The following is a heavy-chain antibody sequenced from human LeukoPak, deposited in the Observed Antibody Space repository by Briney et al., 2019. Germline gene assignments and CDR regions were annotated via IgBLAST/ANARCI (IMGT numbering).Heavy chain of an antibody. V-gene: IGHV4-31*03. J-gene: IGHJ4*02. CDR2: IYYSGST. CDR3: ARRGQRYDSSGYPLYYFDY. CDR1: GGSINSGGYY. D-gene: IGHD3-22*01. Sequence: PSQTLSLTCTVSGGSINSGGYYWSWLRQHPGKGLEWIGYIYYSGSTYYNPSLKSRVTISVDTSKNQFSLKLSSVTAADTAVYYCARRGQRYDSSGYPLYYFDYWGQGTLVTVSS.